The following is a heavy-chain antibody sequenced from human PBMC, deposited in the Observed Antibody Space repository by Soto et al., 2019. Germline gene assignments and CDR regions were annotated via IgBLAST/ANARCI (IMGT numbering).Heavy chain of an antibody. J-gene: IGHJ4*02. CDR3: ARTEYYTIGRDY. V-gene: IGHV4-59*01. Sequence: LSLTWTVSGGHLSTDCWSWIWQPPGKRPEWIGYIFNSGSTNQNPSLKSRVSISMDTSRNEFSLRLRSVTAAVTAVYYCARTEYYTIGRDYWGPGTLVTVS. CDR1: GGHLSTDC. D-gene: IGHD3-3*01. CDR2: IFNSGST.